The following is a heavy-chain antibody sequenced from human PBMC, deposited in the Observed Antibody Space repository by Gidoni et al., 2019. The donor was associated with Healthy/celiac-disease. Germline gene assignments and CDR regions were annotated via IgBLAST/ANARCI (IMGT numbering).Heavy chain of an antibody. V-gene: IGHV3-74*01. Sequence: EVQLVESGGGLVQPGGSLRLSCAASGFTFSSYWMHWVRQAPGKGLVWVSRINSDGSSTSYADSVKGRFTISRDNAKNTLYLQMNSLRAEDTAVYYCARVIAARPGYGMDVWGQGTTVTVSS. CDR3: ARVIAARPGYGMDV. CDR2: INSDGSST. J-gene: IGHJ6*02. CDR1: GFTFSSYW. D-gene: IGHD6-6*01.